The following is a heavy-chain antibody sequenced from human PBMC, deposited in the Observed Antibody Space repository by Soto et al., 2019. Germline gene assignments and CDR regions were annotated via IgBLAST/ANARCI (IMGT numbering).Heavy chain of an antibody. CDR3: ARRSKLEPPGY. CDR2: INHSGST. V-gene: IGHV4-34*01. CDR1: GGSFSGYY. J-gene: IGHJ4*02. Sequence: SETLSLTCAVYGGSFSGYYWSWIRQPPGKGLEWIGEINHSGSTNYNPPLKSRVTISVDTSKSQFSLKLSSVTAADTAVYYCARRSKLEPPGYWGQGTLVTVSS. D-gene: IGHD1-1*01.